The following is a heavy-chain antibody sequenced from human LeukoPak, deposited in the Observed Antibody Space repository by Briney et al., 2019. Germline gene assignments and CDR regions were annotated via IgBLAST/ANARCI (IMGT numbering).Heavy chain of an antibody. V-gene: IGHV4-61*02. J-gene: IGHJ5*02. CDR1: GGSISSGSYY. D-gene: IGHD3-22*01. CDR2: IYTSGST. Sequence: SQTLSLTCTVSGGSISSGSYYWSWIRQPAGKGLEWIGRIYTSGSTNYNPSLKSRVTISVDTSKNQFSLKLSSVTAADTAVYYCARKYYYDSSTLDPWGQGTLVTVSS. CDR3: ARKYYYDSSTLDP.